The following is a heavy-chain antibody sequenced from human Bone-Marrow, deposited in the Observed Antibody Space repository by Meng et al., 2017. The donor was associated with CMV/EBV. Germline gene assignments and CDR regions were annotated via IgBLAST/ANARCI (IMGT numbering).Heavy chain of an antibody. D-gene: IGHD2-2*02. V-gene: IGHV1-69*06. J-gene: IGHJ5*02. CDR3: AGEYCSSTSCYTLNWFDP. Sequence: TCSSYAISWVRQAPGQGLEWMGGIIPIFGTANYAQKLQGRVTITADKSTSTAYMELSSLRSEDTAVYYCAGEYCSSTSCYTLNWFDPWGQGTLVTVSS. CDR1: TCSSYA. CDR2: IIPIFGTA.